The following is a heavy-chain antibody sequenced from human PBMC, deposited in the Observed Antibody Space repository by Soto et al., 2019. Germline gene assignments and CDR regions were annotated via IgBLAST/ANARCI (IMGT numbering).Heavy chain of an antibody. V-gene: IGHV3-33*01. Sequence: GGSLRLSCAASGFTFSSYGMHWVRQAPGKGLEWVAVIWYDGSNKYYADSVKGRFTISRDNSKNTLYLQMNSLRAEDTAVYYCARERDIVVVPAAMLGYWGQGTLVTVSS. CDR2: IWYDGSNK. CDR3: ARERDIVVVPAAMLGY. J-gene: IGHJ4*02. D-gene: IGHD2-2*01. CDR1: GFTFSSYG.